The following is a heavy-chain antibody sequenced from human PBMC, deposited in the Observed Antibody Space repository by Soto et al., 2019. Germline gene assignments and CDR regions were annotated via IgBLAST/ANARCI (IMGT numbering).Heavy chain of an antibody. CDR3: ARDSDAYYDILTGYYNVGY. CDR1: GFTFSSYA. Sequence: GGSLRLSCAASGFTFSSYAMPWVRQAPGKGLGWVAVISYDGSNKYYADSVKGRFTISRDNSKNTLYLQMNSLRAEDTAVYYCARDSDAYYDILTGYYNVGYWGQGTLVTVSS. CDR2: ISYDGSNK. D-gene: IGHD3-9*01. J-gene: IGHJ4*02. V-gene: IGHV3-30-3*01.